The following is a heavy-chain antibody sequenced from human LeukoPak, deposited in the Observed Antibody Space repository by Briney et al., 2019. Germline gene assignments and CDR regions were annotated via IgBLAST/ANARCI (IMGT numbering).Heavy chain of an antibody. CDR1: GFTFSTYV. J-gene: IGHJ4*02. D-gene: IGHD1-26*01. V-gene: IGHV3-23*01. CDR3: AKLVGGSYYFDY. CDR2: ITGSGGST. Sequence: GGSLRLSCAASGFTFSTYVVNWVRQAPGKGLEWVSTITGSGGSTYYADSVKGRFTISRDNSKNTLYLQMSSLRVEDTAVYYCAKLVGGSYYFDYWGQGTLVTVSS.